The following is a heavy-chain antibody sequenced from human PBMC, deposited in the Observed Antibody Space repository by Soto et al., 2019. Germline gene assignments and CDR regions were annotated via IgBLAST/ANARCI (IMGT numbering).Heavy chain of an antibody. V-gene: IGHV1-46*01. CDR2: VNPSGGHT. CDR3: ARGGHVVVVTAALDF. CDR1: GDTFTDYY. J-gene: IGHJ4*02. Sequence: QVQLVQSGAEVKKPGTSVKVSCKASGDTFTDYYIHWVRQAPGQGLEWMGTVNPSGGHTTYAQHFLVRMTMTRDTSTTPFYMELTSLTSEDTAVYYCARGGHVVVVTAALDFWGQGTLVTVSS. D-gene: IGHD2-21*02.